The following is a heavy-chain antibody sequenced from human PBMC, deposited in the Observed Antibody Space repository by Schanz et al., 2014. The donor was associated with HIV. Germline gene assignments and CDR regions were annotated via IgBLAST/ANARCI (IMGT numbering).Heavy chain of an antibody. CDR1: GFTFRSYG. Sequence: QVQLVESGGGVVQPGRSLRLSCAASGFTFRSYGRHWVPQAPGKGLESVASMSYDGRNEHYVDSVKGRFTIARDNTKNSLFLQMNSLRAEDTALYYCAKETEQLRYLGYFDYWGQGTLVTVSS. V-gene: IGHV3-30*18. CDR3: AKETEQLRYLGYFDY. CDR2: MSYDGRNE. D-gene: IGHD3-9*01. J-gene: IGHJ4*02.